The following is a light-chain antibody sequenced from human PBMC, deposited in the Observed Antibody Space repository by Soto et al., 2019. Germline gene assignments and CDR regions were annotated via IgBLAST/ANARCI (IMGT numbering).Light chain of an antibody. V-gene: IGLV2-14*01. CDR2: DVS. Sequence: QSALTQPASVSGSPGQSITISCTGTSSDVGGYNYVSWYQQHPGKAPKLMIYDVSNRPSWVSTRFSGSKSGNTASLTLSGRQAEDEAAYYCSSYTSSSTLVVFGGGTKLTVL. J-gene: IGLJ2*01. CDR1: SSDVGGYNY. CDR3: SSYTSSSTLVV.